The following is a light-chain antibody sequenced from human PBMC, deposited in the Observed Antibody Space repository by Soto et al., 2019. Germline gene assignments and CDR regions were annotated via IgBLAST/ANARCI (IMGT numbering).Light chain of an antibody. CDR1: SSNIGSNT. Sequence: QLVLTQSPSASGTPGQRVTISCSGSSSNIGSNTVNWYQQLPGTAPKLLIYSNNQRPSGVPDRFSGSKSGTSASLAISGLQSEDEADYYCAAWDDSLNGHAVFGGGTQLTVL. J-gene: IGLJ7*01. CDR2: SNN. V-gene: IGLV1-44*01. CDR3: AAWDDSLNGHAV.